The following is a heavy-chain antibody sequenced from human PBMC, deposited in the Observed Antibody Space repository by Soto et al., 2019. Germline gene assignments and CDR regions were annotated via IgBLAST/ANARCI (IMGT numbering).Heavy chain of an antibody. CDR1: GGSFSGYY. CDR3: ASSHAGAHITAAVH. D-gene: IGHD6-13*01. J-gene: IGHJ4*02. V-gene: IGHV4-34*01. CDR2: INHSGST. Sequence: SETLFLTCAVYGGSFSGYYWSWIRQPPGKGLEWIGEINHSGSTYYNPSLKSRVTISVDRSKNQFSLKLSSVTAADTAVYYCASSHAGAHITAAVHWGQGTLVTVSS.